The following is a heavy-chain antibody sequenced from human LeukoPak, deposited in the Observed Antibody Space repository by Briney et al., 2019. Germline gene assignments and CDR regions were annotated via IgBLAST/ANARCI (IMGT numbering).Heavy chain of an antibody. CDR2: INEGGEDT. J-gene: IGHJ4*02. V-gene: IGHV3-23*01. Sequence: GGSLRLSCAASGFTFSIIGMSWGRQAPGKGLELVSSINEGGEDTYYANCVKGRFTVSRENSRNTLYLQMNSLRVEDKGVYSCSKSGWLDNLGPGNLVHVSS. CDR1: GFTFSIIG. D-gene: IGHD6-19*01. CDR3: SKSGWLDN.